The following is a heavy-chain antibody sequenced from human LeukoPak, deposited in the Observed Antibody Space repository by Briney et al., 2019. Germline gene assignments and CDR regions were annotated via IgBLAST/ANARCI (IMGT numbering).Heavy chain of an antibody. J-gene: IGHJ4*02. Sequence: SVNVSCKASGGTFSSYAISWVRQAPGQGLEWKGRIIPILGIANYAQKFQGRVTITADKSTSTAYMELSSLRSEDTAVYYCARSSFYGGVTRYYFDYWGQGTLVTVSS. CDR3: ARSSFYGGVTRYYFDY. V-gene: IGHV1-69*04. CDR2: IIPILGIA. CDR1: GGTFSSYA. D-gene: IGHD3-16*01.